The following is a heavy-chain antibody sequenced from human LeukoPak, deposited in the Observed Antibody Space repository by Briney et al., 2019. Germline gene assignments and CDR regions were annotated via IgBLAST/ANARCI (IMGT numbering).Heavy chain of an antibody. CDR3: AREPGPGYFDY. CDR1: GFTFSSYW. Sequence: GGSLRLSCAASGFTFSSYWMTWVRQAPGKGLEWVANIKRDGSEKHYVDSVKGRFTISRDNAKNSMFLQMNSLRAEDTAVYYCAREPGPGYFDYWGQGTLVTVSS. J-gene: IGHJ4*02. D-gene: IGHD1-1*01. V-gene: IGHV3-7*01. CDR2: IKRDGSEK.